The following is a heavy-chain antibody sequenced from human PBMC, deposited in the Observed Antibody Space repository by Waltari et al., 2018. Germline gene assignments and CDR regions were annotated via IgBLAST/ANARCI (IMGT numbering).Heavy chain of an antibody. CDR2: ISSSSSTI. V-gene: IGHV3-48*04. Sequence: EVQLVESGGCLVQPGGSLRLSCAASGFTFSSYSMNWVRQAPGKGLEWVSYISSSSSTIYYADSVKGRFTISRDNAKNSLYLQMNSLRAEDTAVYYCASSSWIGYYYYYMDVWGKGTTVTVSS. J-gene: IGHJ6*03. D-gene: IGHD6-13*01. CDR1: GFTFSSYS. CDR3: ASSSWIGYYYYYMDV.